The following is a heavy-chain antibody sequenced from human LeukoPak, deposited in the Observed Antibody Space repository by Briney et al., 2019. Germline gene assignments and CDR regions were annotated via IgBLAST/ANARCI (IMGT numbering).Heavy chain of an antibody. CDR2: IYTSGST. D-gene: IGHD3-10*01. CDR3: ATQGITMVRGVIGY. J-gene: IGHJ4*02. Sequence: SETLSLTCTVSGGSISSGSYYWSWIRQPAGKGLEWIGRIYTSGSTNYNPSLKSRVTISVDTSKNQFSLKLSSVTAADTAVYYCATQGITMVRGVIGYWGQGTLVTVSS. V-gene: IGHV4-61*02. CDR1: GGSISSGSYY.